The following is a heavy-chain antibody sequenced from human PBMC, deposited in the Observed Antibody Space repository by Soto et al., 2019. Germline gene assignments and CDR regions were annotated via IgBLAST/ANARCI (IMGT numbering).Heavy chain of an antibody. Sequence: GASVKVSCKASGYTFTSYAMHWVRQAPGQSLEWMGWLNAGNGNTKYSQKFQGRVTITRDTSASTAYMELSGLRSEDTAVYYCARAYYDFWSGYRNYYYGIEVWGQGTTVTVSS. D-gene: IGHD3-3*01. J-gene: IGHJ6*02. V-gene: IGHV1-3*01. CDR2: LNAGNGNT. CDR1: GYTFTSYA. CDR3: ARAYYDFWSGYRNYYYGIEV.